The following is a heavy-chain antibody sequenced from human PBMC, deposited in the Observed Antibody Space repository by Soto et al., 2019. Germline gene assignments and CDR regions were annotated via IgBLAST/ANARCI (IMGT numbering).Heavy chain of an antibody. V-gene: IGHV4-39*01. D-gene: IGHD5-18*01. J-gene: IGHJ6*02. CDR1: GGSISSSSYY. CDR2: IYYSGST. Sequence: LSLTCTVSGGSISSSSYYWGWIRQPPGQGLEWIGSIYYSGSTYYNPSLKSRVTISVDTSKNQFSLKLSSVTAADTAVYYCARQQVVTSMVCYSKGGWGQGTTFPTSS. CDR3: ARQQVVTSMVCYSKGG.